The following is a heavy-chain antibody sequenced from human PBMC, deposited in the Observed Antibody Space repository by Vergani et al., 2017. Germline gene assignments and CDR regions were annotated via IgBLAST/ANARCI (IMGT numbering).Heavy chain of an antibody. CDR1: GFTFSSYA. V-gene: IGHV3-23*01. D-gene: IGHD2-21*02. J-gene: IGHJ4*02. CDR2: ISGSGGST. CDR3: AKVGWGVVVVTAVPLDY. Sequence: EVQLLESGGGLVQPGGSLRLSCAASGFTFSSYAMSWVRQAPGKGLEWVSAISGSGGSTYYADSVKGRFTISRDNSKNTLYLQMNSLRAEDTAVYYCAKVGWGVVVVTAVPLDYWGQGTLVTVSS.